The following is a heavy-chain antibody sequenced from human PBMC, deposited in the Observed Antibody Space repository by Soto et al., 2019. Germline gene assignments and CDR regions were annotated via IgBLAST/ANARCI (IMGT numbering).Heavy chain of an antibody. V-gene: IGHV5-51*01. CDR3: ARHVEIYTQTPTHTSDGFFDY. CDR1: GYSFTSYW. CDR2: IYPGDSDT. D-gene: IGHD2-15*01. Sequence: GESLKISCKGSGYSFTSYWIGWVRQMPGKGLEWMGIIYPGDSDTRYSPSFQGQVTISADKSISTAYLQWSSLKASDTAMYYCARHVEIYTQTPTHTSDGFFDYWGQGTLVTDSS. J-gene: IGHJ4*02.